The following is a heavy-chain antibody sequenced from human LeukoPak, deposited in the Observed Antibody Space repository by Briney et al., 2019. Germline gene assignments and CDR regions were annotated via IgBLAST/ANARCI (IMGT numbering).Heavy chain of an antibody. J-gene: IGHJ4*02. V-gene: IGHV3-21*01. CDR1: GFTFSSYS. Sequence: GGSLRLSCAASGFTFSSYSMNWVRQAPGKGLEWVSSISSSSSYIYYADSVKGRFTISRDNAKNSLYLQMNSLRAEDTAVYYCARNAPSGSSSWYLDYWGQGTLVTVSS. CDR3: ARNAPSGSSSWYLDY. D-gene: IGHD6-13*01. CDR2: ISSSSSYI.